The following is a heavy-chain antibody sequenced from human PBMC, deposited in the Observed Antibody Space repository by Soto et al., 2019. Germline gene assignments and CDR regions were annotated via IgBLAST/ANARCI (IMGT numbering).Heavy chain of an antibody. CDR1: GGSFSGYY. V-gene: IGHV4-34*01. CDR3: ERRNTIFGVDPGIDY. J-gene: IGHJ4*02. Sequence: SETLSLTCAFYGGSFSGYYWSWIRQPPGKGLEWIGEINHSGSTNYNPSLKSRVAISVDTSKNQFSLKLSSVTAADTAVYYCERRNTIFGVDPGIDYWSQGTLVTVSS. CDR2: INHSGST. D-gene: IGHD3-3*01.